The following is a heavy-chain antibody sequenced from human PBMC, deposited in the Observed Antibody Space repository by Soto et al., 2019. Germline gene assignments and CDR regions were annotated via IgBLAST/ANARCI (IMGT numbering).Heavy chain of an antibody. CDR1: GYAFTTYD. J-gene: IGHJ4*02. CDR2: MNPNSGDT. Sequence: QVQLVQSGAEVKRPGASVKVSCKASGYAFTTYDIHWVRQATGQGLEWMGWMNPNSGDTGTAQNFQGRVTMTRDTSISTASLELSSLRFEDTAVYFCVRGLAWRRNYWGQGTLVTVSS. CDR3: VRGLAWRRNY. V-gene: IGHV1-8*01.